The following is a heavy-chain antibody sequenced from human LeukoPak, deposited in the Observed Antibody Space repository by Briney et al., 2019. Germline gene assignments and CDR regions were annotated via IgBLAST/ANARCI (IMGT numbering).Heavy chain of an antibody. D-gene: IGHD6-13*01. CDR2: IISGGST. V-gene: IGHV3-23*01. CDR1: GFTFSSYA. J-gene: IGHJ4*02. Sequence: PGGSLRLSCAASGFTFSSYAMSWVRQAPGKGLEWVSGIISGGSTYYADSVKGRLTISRDNSKNTLYLQMNSLRAEDTAVYYCALEVEQQLGSFDYWGQGTLVTVSS. CDR3: ALEVEQQLGSFDY.